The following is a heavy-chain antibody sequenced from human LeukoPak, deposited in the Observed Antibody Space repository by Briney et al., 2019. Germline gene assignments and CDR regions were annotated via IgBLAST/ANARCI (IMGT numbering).Heavy chain of an antibody. J-gene: IGHJ4*02. CDR3: VTYYYDSSGYYSNFDY. V-gene: IGHV1-69*05. D-gene: IGHD3-22*01. CDR2: IIPIFGTA. CDR1: GGTFSSYA. Sequence: SVKVSCKASGGTFSSYAISWVRQAPGQGLEWMGGIIPIFGTANYAQKFQGRVTITTDESTSTAYMELSSLRSEDTAVHYCVTYYYDSSGYYSNFDYWGQGTLVTVSS.